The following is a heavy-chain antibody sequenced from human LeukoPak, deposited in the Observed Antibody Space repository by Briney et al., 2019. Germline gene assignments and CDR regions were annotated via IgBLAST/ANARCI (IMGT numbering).Heavy chain of an antibody. D-gene: IGHD6-13*01. Sequence: GGSLRLSCAASGFTFSSYGMHWVRQAPGKGLEWVAVIWYDGSNKYYADSVKGRFTISRDNSKNTLYLQMNSLRAEDTAVYYCARDGGGLLWGIAAAGTWFDYWGQGTLVTVSS. V-gene: IGHV3-33*01. CDR2: IWYDGSNK. CDR1: GFTFSSYG. CDR3: ARDGGGLLWGIAAAGTWFDY. J-gene: IGHJ4*02.